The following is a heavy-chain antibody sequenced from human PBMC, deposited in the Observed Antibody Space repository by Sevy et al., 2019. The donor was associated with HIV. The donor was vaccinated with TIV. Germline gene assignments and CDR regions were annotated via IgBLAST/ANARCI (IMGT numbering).Heavy chain of an antibody. CDR1: GFTFSSYA. CDR2: ISSNGGST. Sequence: GGSLRLSCSASGFTFSSYAMHWVRQAPGKGLEYVSAISSNGGSTYYADSVKGRFTISRDNSKNTLYLQMSSLRAEDTAVYYYVKDQGIVVVTRSYYGMDVWGQGTTVTVSS. D-gene: IGHD3-22*01. CDR3: VKDQGIVVVTRSYYGMDV. J-gene: IGHJ6*02. V-gene: IGHV3-64D*06.